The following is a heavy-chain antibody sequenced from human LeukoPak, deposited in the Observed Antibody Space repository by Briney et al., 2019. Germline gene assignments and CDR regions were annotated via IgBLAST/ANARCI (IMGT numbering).Heavy chain of an antibody. D-gene: IGHD2-2*02. J-gene: IGHJ6*02. CDR3: ASGVYCSSTSCYNYYGMDV. Sequence: GASVKVSCKASGYTFTSYDINWVRQATGQGLEWMGWMNPNSGNTGYAQKFQGRVTMTRNTSISTAYMELSSLRSEDTAVYYCASGVYCSSTSCYNYYGMDVWAKGPRSPSP. V-gene: IGHV1-8*01. CDR1: GYTFTSYD. CDR2: MNPNSGNT.